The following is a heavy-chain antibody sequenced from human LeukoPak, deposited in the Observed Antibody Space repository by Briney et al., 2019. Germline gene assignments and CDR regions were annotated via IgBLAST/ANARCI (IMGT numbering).Heavy chain of an antibody. CDR3: ARDRYYYDSSGYLYYFDY. Sequence: SETLSLTCTVSGYSISSGYYWGWIRQPPGKGLEWIGSIYHSGSTYYNPSLKSRVTISVDTSKNQFSLKLSSVTAADTAVYYCARDRYYYDSSGYLYYFDYWGQGTLVTVSS. V-gene: IGHV4-38-2*02. J-gene: IGHJ4*02. CDR1: GYSISSGYY. D-gene: IGHD3-22*01. CDR2: IYHSGST.